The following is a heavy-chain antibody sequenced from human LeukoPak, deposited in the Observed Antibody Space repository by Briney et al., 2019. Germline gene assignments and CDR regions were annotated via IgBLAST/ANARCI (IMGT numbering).Heavy chain of an antibody. D-gene: IGHD6-6*01. CDR1: GCTFTSYY. CDR3: ARDLSSSSDYYYYYGMDV. Sequence: ASVKVSCKASGCTFTSYYMHWVRQAPGQGLEWMGIINPSGGSTSYAQKFQGRVTMTRDTSTSTVYMGLSSLRSEDTAVYYCARDLSSSSDYYYYYGMDVWGQGTTVTVSS. V-gene: IGHV1-46*01. CDR2: INPSGGST. J-gene: IGHJ6*02.